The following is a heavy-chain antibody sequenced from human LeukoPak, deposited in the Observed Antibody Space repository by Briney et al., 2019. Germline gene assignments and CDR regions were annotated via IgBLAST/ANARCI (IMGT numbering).Heavy chain of an antibody. J-gene: IGHJ4*02. D-gene: IGHD3-22*01. CDR2: IRYDGSNK. CDR3: AKDFSVYYYDSRVLDY. Sequence: PGGSLRLSCAASGFTFSNYWMSWVRQAPGKGLEWVAFIRYDGSNKYYADSVKGRFTISRDNSKNTLYLQMNRLRAEDTAVYYCAKDFSVYYYDSRVLDYWGQGTLVTVSS. V-gene: IGHV3-30*02. CDR1: GFTFSNYW.